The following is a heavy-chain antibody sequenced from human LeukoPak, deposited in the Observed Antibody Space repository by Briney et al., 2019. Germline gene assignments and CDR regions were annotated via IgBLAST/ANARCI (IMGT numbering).Heavy chain of an antibody. D-gene: IGHD3-22*01. Sequence: GESLKISCKGSGYSFTSYWIGWVRQMPGKGLEWMGIIYPGDSDTRYSPSFQGQVTISADKSISTAYLQWSRLKASDTAMYYCARSSTFGNYYYDSSGPLDYWGQGTLVTVSS. CDR2: IYPGDSDT. J-gene: IGHJ4*02. CDR1: GYSFTSYW. CDR3: ARSSTFGNYYYDSSGPLDY. V-gene: IGHV5-51*01.